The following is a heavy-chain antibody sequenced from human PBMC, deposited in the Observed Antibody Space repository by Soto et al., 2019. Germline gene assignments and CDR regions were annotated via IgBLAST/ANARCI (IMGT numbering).Heavy chain of an antibody. CDR2: IIPIFGTA. D-gene: IGHD3-10*01. V-gene: IGHV1-69*13. CDR1: GDTSRNYA. CDR3: ARSYGSGSYYPYNWFDP. Sequence: SVKVSWKASGDTSRNYAINWVRQAPVQGLEWIGGIIPIFGTANYAQKFQGRVTITADEFTSTAYMELSSLRSEDTAVYYCARSYGSGSYYPYNWFDPWGQGTLVIVSS. J-gene: IGHJ5*02.